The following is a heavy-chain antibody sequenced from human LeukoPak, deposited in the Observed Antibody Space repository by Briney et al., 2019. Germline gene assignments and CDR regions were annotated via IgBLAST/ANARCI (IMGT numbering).Heavy chain of an antibody. CDR3: ARDTAGYFDY. CDR1: GGSISSSSYY. Sequence: TSETLSLTCTVSGGSISSSSYYWGWIRQPPGKGLEWIGSIYYSGSTYYNPSLKSRVTISVDTSKNQFSLKLSSVTAADTAVYYCARDTAGYFDYWGQGTLVTVSS. V-gene: IGHV4-39*07. CDR2: IYYSGST. J-gene: IGHJ4*02.